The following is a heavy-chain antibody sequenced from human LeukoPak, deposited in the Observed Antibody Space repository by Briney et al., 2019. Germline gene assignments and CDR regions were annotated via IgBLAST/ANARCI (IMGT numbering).Heavy chain of an antibody. D-gene: IGHD6-13*01. CDR3: VRHATIAAAFDP. CDR2: IYPGDSDT. J-gene: IGHJ5*02. V-gene: IGHV5-51*01. Sequence: GESLKISCKGSGYSFTRNWIGWVRQMPGKGLEWMGIIYPGDSDTRYSPSFQGQITISADKSISTAYLQRSSLKASDTAMYYCVRHATIAAAFDPWGQGTLVTVSS. CDR1: GYSFTRNW.